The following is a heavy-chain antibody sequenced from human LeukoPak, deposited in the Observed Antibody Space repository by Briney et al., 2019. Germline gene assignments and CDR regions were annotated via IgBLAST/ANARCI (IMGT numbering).Heavy chain of an antibody. CDR2: ISGSGGST. CDR1: GFTFSSYA. CDR3: ARVSRYCSSTSCYGGSFDY. D-gene: IGHD2-2*01. J-gene: IGHJ4*02. V-gene: IGHV3-23*01. Sequence: QPGGSLRPSCAASGFTFSSYAMSWVRQAPGKGLEWVSAISGSGGSTYYADSVKGRFTISRDNSKNTLYLQMNSLRAEDTAVYYCARVSRYCSSTSCYGGSFDYWGQGTLVTVSS.